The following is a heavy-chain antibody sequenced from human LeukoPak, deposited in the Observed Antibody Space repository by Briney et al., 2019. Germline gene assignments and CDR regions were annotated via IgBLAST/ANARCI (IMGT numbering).Heavy chain of an antibody. CDR1: GFIFSTYA. J-gene: IGHJ4*02. V-gene: IGHV3-30-3*01. CDR3: ASAHSQIDY. Sequence: GGSLRLSCAASGFIFSTYAVSWVRQAPGKGLEWVAVISYDGSNKYYADSVKGRFTISRDNSKNTLYLQMNSLRAEDTAVYYCASAHSQIDYWGQGTLVTVSS. CDR2: ISYDGSNK. D-gene: IGHD6-13*01.